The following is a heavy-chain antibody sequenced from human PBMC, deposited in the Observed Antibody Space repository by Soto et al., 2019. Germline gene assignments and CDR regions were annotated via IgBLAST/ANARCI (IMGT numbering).Heavy chain of an antibody. Sequence: QVQLVQSGAEVKKPGASVKVSCKASGYTFTGYYMHWVRQAPGQGLEWMGWINPNSGGTNYAQKFQGWVTMTRDTSISTAYMELSRLRSDDTAVYYCARVPDWGSYYYYGMDVWGQGTTVTVSS. CDR3: ARVPDWGSYYYYGMDV. J-gene: IGHJ6*02. CDR1: GYTFTGYY. V-gene: IGHV1-2*04. CDR2: INPNSGGT. D-gene: IGHD7-27*01.